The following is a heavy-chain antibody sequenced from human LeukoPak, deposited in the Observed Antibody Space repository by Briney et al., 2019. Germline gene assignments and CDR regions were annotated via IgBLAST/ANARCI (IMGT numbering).Heavy chain of an antibody. CDR1: GFTFSSYW. D-gene: IGHD6-13*01. CDR2: IYSGGST. V-gene: IGHV3-53*01. CDR3: ARDGSSSWYYFDY. Sequence: PGGSLRLSCAASGFTFSSYWMSWVRQAPGKGLEWVSVIYSGGSTYYADSVKGRFTISRDNSKNTLYLQMNSLRAEDTAVYYCARDGSSSWYYFDYWGQGTLVTVSS. J-gene: IGHJ4*02.